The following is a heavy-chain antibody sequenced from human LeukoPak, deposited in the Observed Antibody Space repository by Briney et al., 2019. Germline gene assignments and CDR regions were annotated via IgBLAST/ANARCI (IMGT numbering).Heavy chain of an antibody. CDR2: IRSKAYGGTT. CDR1: GFTFSDYY. CDR3: TRDHHHYYGSGSYRGRPYYYGMDV. J-gene: IGHJ6*02. V-gene: IGHV3-49*03. D-gene: IGHD3-10*01. Sequence: GGSLRLSCAASGFTFSDYYMSWIRQAPGKGLEWLGFIRSKAYGGTTEYAASVKGRFTISRDDSKSIAYLQMNSLKTEDTAVYYCTRDHHHYYGSGSYRGRPYYYGMDVWGQGTTVTVSS.